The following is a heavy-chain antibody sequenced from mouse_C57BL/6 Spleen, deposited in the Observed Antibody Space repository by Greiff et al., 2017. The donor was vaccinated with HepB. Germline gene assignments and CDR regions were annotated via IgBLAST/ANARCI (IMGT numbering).Heavy chain of an antibody. V-gene: IGHV2-5*01. CDR2: IWRGGST. J-gene: IGHJ1*03. Sequence: VKLVESGPGLVQPSQSLSITCTVSGFSLTSYGVHWVRQSPGKGLEWLGVIWRGGSTDYNAAFMSRLSITKDNSKSQVFFKMNSLQADDTAIYYWAKRGGYDYDGDWYFDVWGTGTTVTVSS. D-gene: IGHD2-4*01. CDR1: GFSLTSYG. CDR3: AKRGGYDYDGDWYFDV.